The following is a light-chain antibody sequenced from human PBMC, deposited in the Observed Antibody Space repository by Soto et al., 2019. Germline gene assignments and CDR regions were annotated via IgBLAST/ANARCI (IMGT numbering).Light chain of an antibody. V-gene: IGKV1-5*03. CDR1: QSISSW. J-gene: IGKJ4*01. CDR2: RAS. Sequence: DIQMTQSPSTLSASVGDRVTLTCRASQSISSWLAGYQQKTGKAPKLLIYRASNLDSGVPSRFSGSGSGTEFTLTISSLQPDDFATYYCQQYKGFPLTFGGGTKVEI. CDR3: QQYKGFPLT.